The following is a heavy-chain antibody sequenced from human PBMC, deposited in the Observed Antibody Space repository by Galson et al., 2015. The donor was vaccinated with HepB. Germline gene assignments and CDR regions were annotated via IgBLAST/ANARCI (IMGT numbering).Heavy chain of an antibody. CDR3: ARGRLLWDY. CDR2: INHSGST. Sequence: ETLSLTCAVYGGSFSGYYWSWIRQPPGKGLEWIGEINHSGSTNYNPSLKSRVTISVDTSKNQFSLKLSSVTAADTAVYYCARGRLLWDYWGQGTLVTVSS. CDR1: GGSFSGYY. J-gene: IGHJ4*02. D-gene: IGHD3-10*01. V-gene: IGHV4-34*01.